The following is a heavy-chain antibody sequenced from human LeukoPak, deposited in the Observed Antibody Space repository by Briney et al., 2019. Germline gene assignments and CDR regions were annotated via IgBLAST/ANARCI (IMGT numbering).Heavy chain of an antibody. J-gene: IGHJ3*02. CDR1: GYTFTSNY. V-gene: IGHV1-46*01. Sequence: ASVKVSCKASGYTFTSNYIHWVRQAPGQGLEWMGMIYPRDGSTSYAQKFQGRATLTRATSTSTVYMELSSLRSEDTAVYYCARDPIKYLLLLLSFDIWGQGTLVTVSS. D-gene: IGHD2-2*01. CDR2: IYPRDGST. CDR3: ARDPIKYLLLLLSFDI.